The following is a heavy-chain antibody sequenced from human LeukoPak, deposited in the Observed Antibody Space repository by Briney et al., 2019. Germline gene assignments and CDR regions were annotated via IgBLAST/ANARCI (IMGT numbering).Heavy chain of an antibody. V-gene: IGHV3-7*01. CDR2: IKQDGSEK. Sequence: GGSLRLSCAASGFTFSSYWMSWVRQAPGKGLEWVANIKQDGSEKYYVDSVKGRFTISRDNAKNSLYLQMNSLRAEDTAVYYCAREPYYDILTGYYNNWFDPWGQGTLVTVSS. CDR1: GFTFSSYW. J-gene: IGHJ5*02. CDR3: AREPYYDILTGYYNNWFDP. D-gene: IGHD3-9*01.